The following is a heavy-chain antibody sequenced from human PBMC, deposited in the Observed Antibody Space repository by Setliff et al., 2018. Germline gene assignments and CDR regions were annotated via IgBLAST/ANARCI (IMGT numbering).Heavy chain of an antibody. CDR2: IYISGST. CDR3: AREITSGGYWGQSSHYLDV. D-gene: IGHD3-22*01. V-gene: IGHV4-61*02. CDR1: GGSISSDSHY. J-gene: IGHJ6*03. Sequence: SETLSLTCTVSGGSISSDSHYWGWIRQPAGKGLEWIGRIYISGSTIYNPSLKSRVTVSIDTSKNQFSLKLNSVTAADTAVYFCAREITSGGYWGQSSHYLDVWGKGTTVTVSS.